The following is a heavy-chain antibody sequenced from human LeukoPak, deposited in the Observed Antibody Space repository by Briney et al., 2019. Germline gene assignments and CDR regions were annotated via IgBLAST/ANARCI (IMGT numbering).Heavy chain of an antibody. V-gene: IGHV3-33*06. CDR2: IWYDGSNK. Sequence: GGSLRLSCAASGFTFSSYGMHWVRQAPGKGLEWVAVIWYDGSNKYYADSVKGRFTISRDNSKNTLYLQMNSLRAEDTAVYYCAKVLVRGVIGADDAFDIWGQGTMVTVSS. J-gene: IGHJ3*02. D-gene: IGHD3-10*01. CDR1: GFTFSSYG. CDR3: AKVLVRGVIGADDAFDI.